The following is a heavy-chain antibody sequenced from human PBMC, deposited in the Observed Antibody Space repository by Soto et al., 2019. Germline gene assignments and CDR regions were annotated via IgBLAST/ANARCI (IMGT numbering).Heavy chain of an antibody. J-gene: IGHJ4*02. CDR2: IKQDGGEK. D-gene: IGHD2-8*02. CDR1: GFTFSNYW. V-gene: IGHV3-7*01. Sequence: EVQLVESGGGLVQPGGSLRLSCAASGFTFSNYWMTWVRQAPGKGLEWVANIKQDGGEKYYLDSVKGRFTISIDNAKNSLYLQMNSLRTEDTAVYYCARETGFLPNLLYCNSPTCPEDYRGQGALVTVSS. CDR3: ARETGFLPNLLYCNSPTCPEDY.